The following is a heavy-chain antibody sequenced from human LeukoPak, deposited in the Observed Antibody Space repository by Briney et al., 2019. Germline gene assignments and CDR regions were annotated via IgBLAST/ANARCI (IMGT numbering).Heavy chain of an antibody. Sequence: SETLSLTCTVSGGSISSGDYYWSWIRQPPGKGLEWIGEINHSGSTNYNPSLKSRVTISVDTSKNQFSLKLSSVTAADTAVYYCARVLKLGYCSGGSCYGRYYYYYYMDVWGKGTTVTVSS. CDR2: INHSGST. CDR1: GGSISSGDYY. V-gene: IGHV4-39*07. J-gene: IGHJ6*03. CDR3: ARVLKLGYCSGGSCYGRYYYYYYMDV. D-gene: IGHD2-15*01.